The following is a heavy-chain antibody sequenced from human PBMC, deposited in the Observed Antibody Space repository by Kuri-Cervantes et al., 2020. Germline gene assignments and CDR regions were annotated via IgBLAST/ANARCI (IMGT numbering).Heavy chain of an antibody. CDR2: IYHSGST. V-gene: IGHV4-4*02. J-gene: IGHJ3*02. CDR1: GFTFSGSA. D-gene: IGHD2-15*01. CDR3: ARVGGVAAMAFDI. Sequence: GSLRLSCAASGFTFSGSAMHWVRQPPGKGLEWIGEIYHSGSTNYNPSLKSRVTISVDKSKNQFSLKLSSVTAADTAVYYCARVGGVAAMAFDIWGQGTMVTVSS.